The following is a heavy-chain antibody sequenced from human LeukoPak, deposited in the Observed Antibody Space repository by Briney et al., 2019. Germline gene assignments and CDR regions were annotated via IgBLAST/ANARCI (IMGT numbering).Heavy chain of an antibody. V-gene: IGHV4-59*01. J-gene: IGHJ4*02. CDR3: ASAGPYTRRAMVVTPFDY. CDR2: IYYSGST. Sequence: PSETLSLTCTVSGGSISSYYWSWIRQPPGKGLEWIGYIYYSGSTNYNPSLKSRVTISVDTSKNQFSLKLSSVTAADTAVYYCASAGPYTRRAMVVTPFDYWGQGTLVSVSS. CDR1: GGSISSYY. D-gene: IGHD4-23*01.